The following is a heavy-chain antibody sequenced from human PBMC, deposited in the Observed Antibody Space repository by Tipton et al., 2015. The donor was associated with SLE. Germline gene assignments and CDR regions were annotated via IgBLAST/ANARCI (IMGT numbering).Heavy chain of an antibody. CDR3: ARDQQLAGFDY. Sequence: TLSLTCTVSGGSISSHYWSWIRQPPGKGLEWIGFIYYSGSTNYNPSLKSRVTISLDTSKNQFSLKLSSVTAADTAVYYCARDQQLAGFDYWGQGTLVTVSS. J-gene: IGHJ4*02. CDR2: IYYSGST. D-gene: IGHD6-13*01. CDR1: GGSISSHY. V-gene: IGHV4-59*11.